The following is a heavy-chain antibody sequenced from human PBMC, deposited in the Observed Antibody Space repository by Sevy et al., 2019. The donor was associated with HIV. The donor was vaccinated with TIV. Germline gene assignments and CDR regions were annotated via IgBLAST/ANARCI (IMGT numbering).Heavy chain of an antibody. CDR3: ARDLQQGLVRGNYFDY. CDR2: ISYDGSNK. V-gene: IGHV3-30-3*01. J-gene: IGHJ4*02. D-gene: IGHD6-19*01. CDR1: GFTFSSYA. Sequence: GGSLRLSCAASGFTFSSYAMHWVRQAPGKGLEWVAVISYDGSNKYYEDSVKGRFTISRDNSKNTLYLQMNSLRAEDTAVYYCARDLQQGLVRGNYFDYWGQGTLVTVSS.